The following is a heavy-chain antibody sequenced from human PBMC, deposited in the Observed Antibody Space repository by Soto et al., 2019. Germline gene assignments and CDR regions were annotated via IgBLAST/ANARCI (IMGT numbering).Heavy chain of an antibody. V-gene: IGHV3-13*01. J-gene: IGHJ6*02. CDR1: GFTFSSYD. D-gene: IGHD6-13*01. CDR2: IGTAGDT. Sequence: GGSLRLSCAASGFTFSSYDMHWVRQATGKGLEWVSAIGTAGDTYYPGSVKGRFTISRENAKNSLYLQMNSLRAEDTAVYYCAREGGSSWVKGGMDVWGQGTTVTVSS. CDR3: AREGGSSWVKGGMDV.